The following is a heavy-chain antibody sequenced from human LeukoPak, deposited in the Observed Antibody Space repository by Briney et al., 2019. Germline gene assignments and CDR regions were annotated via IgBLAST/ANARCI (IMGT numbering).Heavy chain of an antibody. J-gene: IGHJ4*02. D-gene: IGHD1-26*01. V-gene: IGHV3-74*01. Sequence: GGSLRLSCAASGFTFSDYYMSWIRQAPGKGLVWVSRINSDGSSTSYADSVKGRFTISRDNAKNTLYLQMNSLRAEDTAVYYCARDRYYVLDYWGQGTLVTVSS. CDR1: GFTFSDYY. CDR2: INSDGSST. CDR3: ARDRYYVLDY.